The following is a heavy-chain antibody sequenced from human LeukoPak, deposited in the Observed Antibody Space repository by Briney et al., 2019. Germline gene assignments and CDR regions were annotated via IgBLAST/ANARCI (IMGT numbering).Heavy chain of an antibody. Sequence: ASVKVSCKASGFTFTSSAMQWVRQAPGQGLEWMGLINPTGGSTGYAQKFQGRVTMTRDMSTSTDYMELSSLRSEDTAIHYCARDNSVGDNAWWFDPWGQGTLVTVSS. CDR3: ARDNSVGDNAWWFDP. V-gene: IGHV1-46*01. D-gene: IGHD1-26*01. CDR2: INPTGGST. J-gene: IGHJ5*02. CDR1: GFTFTSSA.